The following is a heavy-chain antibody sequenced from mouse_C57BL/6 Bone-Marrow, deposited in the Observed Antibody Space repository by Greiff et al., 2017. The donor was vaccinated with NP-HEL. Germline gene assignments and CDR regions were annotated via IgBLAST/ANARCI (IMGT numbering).Heavy chain of an antibody. D-gene: IGHD1-1*01. J-gene: IGHJ3*01. CDR3: ARRGYGSSWAWFAY. CDR1: GYAFSSSW. Sequence: VQLQQSGPELVKPGASVKISCKASGYAFSSSWMNWVKQRPGKGLEWIGRIYPGDGDTNYNGKFKGKATLTADKSSSTAYMQLSSLTSEDSAVYFCARRGYGSSWAWFAYWGQGTLVTVSA. CDR2: IYPGDGDT. V-gene: IGHV1-82*01.